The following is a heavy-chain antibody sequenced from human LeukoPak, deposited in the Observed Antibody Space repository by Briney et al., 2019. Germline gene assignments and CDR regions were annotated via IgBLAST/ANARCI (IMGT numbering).Heavy chain of an antibody. V-gene: IGHV3-30-3*01. J-gene: IGHJ4*02. D-gene: IGHD6-6*01. CDR1: GFTFSSYA. CDR3: AKDRSVSSSYILDY. Sequence: GRSLRLSCAASGFTFSSYAMHWVRQAPGKGLEWVAVISYDGGNKYYADSVKGRFTISRDTSKNTLYLQMHSLRAEDTAVYYCAKDRSVSSSYILDYWGQGTLVTVSS. CDR2: ISYDGGNK.